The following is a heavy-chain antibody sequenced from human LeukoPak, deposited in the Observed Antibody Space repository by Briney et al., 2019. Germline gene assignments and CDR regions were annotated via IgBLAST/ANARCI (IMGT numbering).Heavy chain of an antibody. J-gene: IGHJ4*02. CDR3: AKRGVVIRVILVGFHKEAYYFDS. D-gene: IGHD3-22*01. V-gene: IGHV3-23*01. CDR1: GITLSNYG. CDR2: ISDSGGST. Sequence: GGSLRLSCAVSGITLSNYGMSWVRQAPGKELEWVAGISDSGGSTNYADSVKGRFTISRDNPKNTLYLQMNSLRAEDTAVYFCAKRGVVIRVILVGFHKEAYYFDSWSQGALVTVSS.